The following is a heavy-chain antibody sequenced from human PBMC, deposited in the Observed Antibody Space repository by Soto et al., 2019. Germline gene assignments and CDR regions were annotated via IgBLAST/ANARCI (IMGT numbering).Heavy chain of an antibody. V-gene: IGHV4-31*03. CDR3: AREGGSIAARNWFDP. CDR1: GGSISSGGYY. J-gene: IGHJ5*02. D-gene: IGHD6-6*01. CDR2: IYYSGST. Sequence: QVQLQESGPGLVKPSQTLSLTCTVSGGSISSGGYYWSWIRQHPGKGLEWIGYIYYSGSTYYNPSLKSRVTISVDTSKIQFSLKLSSVTAAATAVYYCAREGGSIAARNWFDPWGQGTLVTVSS.